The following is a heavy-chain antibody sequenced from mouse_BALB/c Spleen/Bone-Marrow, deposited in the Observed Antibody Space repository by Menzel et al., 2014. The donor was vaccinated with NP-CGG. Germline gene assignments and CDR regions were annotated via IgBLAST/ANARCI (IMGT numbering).Heavy chain of an antibody. CDR1: GFNIKDYY. Sequence: EVQRVESGAELVRSGASVKLSCTASGFNIKDYYMHWVKQRPEQGLEWIGWIDPENGDTEYAPKFQGKATMTADTSSNTAYLQLSSLTSEDTAVYYCILYRFPPPWFAYWGQGTLVTVSA. CDR2: IDPENGDT. V-gene: IGHV14-4*02. CDR3: ILYRFPPPWFAY. J-gene: IGHJ3*01. D-gene: IGHD2-14*01.